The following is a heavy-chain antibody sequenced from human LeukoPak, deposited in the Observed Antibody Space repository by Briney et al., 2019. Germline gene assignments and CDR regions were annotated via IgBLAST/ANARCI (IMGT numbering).Heavy chain of an antibody. CDR1: GFTFSSYA. D-gene: IGHD6-19*01. CDR3: AKSGPEYSSGWYDY. V-gene: IGHV3-23*01. J-gene: IGHJ4*02. Sequence: SGGSLRLSCAASGFTFSSYAMSWVRQAPGKGLEWVSAISGSGGSTYYADSVKGRFTISRDNSKNTLYLQMNSLRAEDTAVYYCAKSGPEYSSGWYDYWGQGTLVTVSS. CDR2: ISGSGGST.